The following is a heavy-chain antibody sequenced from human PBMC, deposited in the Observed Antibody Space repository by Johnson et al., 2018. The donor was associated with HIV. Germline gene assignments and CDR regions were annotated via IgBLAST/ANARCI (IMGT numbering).Heavy chain of an antibody. CDR1: GFTFSTYG. Sequence: QVLLVESGGGVVQPGRSLRLSCAASGFTFSTYGMHWVRQAPGKGLEWVAVMWYDGSEKYYVDSVKGRFTISRDNAKNSLYLQVNSLRAEDTAVYYCARTSTPYDTHVGPFDIWGQGTMVTVSS. D-gene: IGHD3-22*01. V-gene: IGHV3-33*01. CDR2: MWYDGSEK. CDR3: ARTSTPYDTHVGPFDI. J-gene: IGHJ3*02.